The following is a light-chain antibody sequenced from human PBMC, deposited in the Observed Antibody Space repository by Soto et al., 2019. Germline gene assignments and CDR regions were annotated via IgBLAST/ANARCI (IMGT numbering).Light chain of an antibody. V-gene: IGKV1-39*01. CDR1: RSITRY. J-gene: IGKJ4*01. CDR3: QQSYGTPLT. Sequence: DIQMTQSPSSLSASVGDRVTITCRASRSITRYLNWYQQKPGKAPKLLIYAASSLQSGVPSRFSGSGSGTHFTLTISSLQPEDFATFYCQQSYGTPLTFGGGNKVDIK. CDR2: AAS.